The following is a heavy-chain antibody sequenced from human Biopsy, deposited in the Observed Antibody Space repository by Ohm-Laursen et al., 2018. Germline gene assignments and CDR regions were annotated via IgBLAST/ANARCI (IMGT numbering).Heavy chain of an antibody. Sequence: GTLSLTCTVSGDSISSYYWSWIRQPPGKGLQWIGYVYYTGSTGYNPSLQSRVTISVDTSKNHFSLRLRSVTPADTAIYYSARDRGYYSDRTVPGYFDLWGRGTLVTVSS. J-gene: IGHJ2*01. CDR1: GDSISSYY. D-gene: IGHD3-22*01. CDR3: ARDRGYYSDRTVPGYFDL. V-gene: IGHV4-59*01. CDR2: VYYTGST.